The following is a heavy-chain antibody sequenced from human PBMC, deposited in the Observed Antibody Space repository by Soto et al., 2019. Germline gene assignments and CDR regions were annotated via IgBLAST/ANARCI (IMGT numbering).Heavy chain of an antibody. Sequence: QVQLVQSGAEVKKPGSSVKVSCKASGGTFSRYSITWVRQAPGHGLEWIGRINSIFGIPSYAQKFEGRVKITAAESTSTAYMELSSLRSDDTAVYYCAREDRDRETGLVPAAIDGMDVWGQGTTVTVSS. CDR1: GGTFSRYS. J-gene: IGHJ6*02. V-gene: IGHV1-69*08. D-gene: IGHD2-2*01. CDR2: INSIFGIP. CDR3: AREDRDRETGLVPAAIDGMDV.